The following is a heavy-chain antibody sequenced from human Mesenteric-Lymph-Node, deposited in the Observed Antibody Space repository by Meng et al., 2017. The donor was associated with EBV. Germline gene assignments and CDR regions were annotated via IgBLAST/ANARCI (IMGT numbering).Heavy chain of an antibody. Sequence: VQLVASGGGLVKPGGALRLSCGASGFIFSDYYMSWIRQAPGKGLEWVSYISGSGNTIYYADSVKGRFTVSRDNAKNSLYLQMNSLRAEDTAVYYCASGYYFASGSYSVYWYFDLWGRGTLVTVSS. V-gene: IGHV3-11*01. CDR2: ISGSGNTI. D-gene: IGHD3-10*01. CDR1: GFIFSDYY. CDR3: ASGYYFASGSYSVYWYFDL. J-gene: IGHJ2*01.